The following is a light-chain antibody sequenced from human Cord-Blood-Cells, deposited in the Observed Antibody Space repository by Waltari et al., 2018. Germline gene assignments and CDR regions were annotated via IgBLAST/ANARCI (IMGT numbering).Light chain of an antibody. CDR2: DAY. V-gene: IGKV3D-11*01. CDR1: QGVSSY. Sequence: EIALTQSPATLSLSPGERATLSCRASQGVSSYLAWYQQKPGQAPRLLIYDAYNRATGIPTMCSGSGPATDFPHTISGLEHEDFAVYYCQQRRNWLTFGGGTKVEIK. CDR3: QQRRNWLT. J-gene: IGKJ4*01.